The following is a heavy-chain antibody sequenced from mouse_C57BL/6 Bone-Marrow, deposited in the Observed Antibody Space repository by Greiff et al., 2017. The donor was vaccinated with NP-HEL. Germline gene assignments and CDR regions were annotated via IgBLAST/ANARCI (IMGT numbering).Heavy chain of an antibody. Sequence: QVQLQQSGAELVRPGPSVKMSCKASGYTLTNYWIGWANQRPGHGLEWIGDIYPGGGYTNYNEKFKGKATLTADKSSSTAYMQFSSLTSEDSAIYYCARGIYYGSSYNYWGQGTTLTVSS. D-gene: IGHD1-1*01. CDR3: ARGIYYGSSYNY. J-gene: IGHJ2*01. CDR1: GYTLTNYW. CDR2: IYPGGGYT. V-gene: IGHV1-63*01.